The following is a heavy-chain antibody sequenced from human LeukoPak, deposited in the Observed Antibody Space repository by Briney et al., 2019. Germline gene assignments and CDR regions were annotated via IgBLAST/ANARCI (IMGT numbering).Heavy chain of an antibody. V-gene: IGHV3-30-3*01. J-gene: IGHJ4*02. Sequence: SGGSLRLSCAASGFTFSTYWMSWVRQAPGKGLEWVAVISYDGSNKYYADSVKGRFTISRDNSKNTLYLQMNSPRAEDTAVYYCARDSSGSCFGDWGQGTLVTVSS. CDR1: GFTFSTYW. D-gene: IGHD2-15*01. CDR2: ISYDGSNK. CDR3: ARDSSGSCFGD.